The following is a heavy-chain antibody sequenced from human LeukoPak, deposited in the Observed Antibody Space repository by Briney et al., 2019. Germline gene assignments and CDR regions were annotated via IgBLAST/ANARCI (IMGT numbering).Heavy chain of an antibody. D-gene: IGHD2-15*01. J-gene: IGHJ4*02. V-gene: IGHV5-51*01. CDR3: ARARYCSGGSCYAEY. CDR1: GYSFTTYW. Sequence: GESLKISCRGSGYSFTTYWIGWVRQMPGKGLEWMGIIYPGDSDTRYSPSFQGQVTISVDKSISTAHLQWSSLKASDTAMYYCARARYCSGGSCYAEYWGQGTLVTVSS. CDR2: IYPGDSDT.